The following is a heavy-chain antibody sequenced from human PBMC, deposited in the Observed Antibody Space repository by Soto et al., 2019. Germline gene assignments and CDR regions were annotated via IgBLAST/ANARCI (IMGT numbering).Heavy chain of an antibody. V-gene: IGHV3-23*01. CDR2: IRVGGGDT. J-gene: IGHJ5*02. Sequence: EVRLLESGGGLAQPGGSRRLSCAASGFTFSSSAMNWVRQAPGKGLEWVSSIRVGGGDTFYADSVRGRFTVSRDMSRNTLYLQMNSLRAEDKAIYYCAKCSVGTVRTSGWCNWFDPWGQGTLVTVSS. D-gene: IGHD6-19*01. CDR3: AKCSVGTVRTSGWCNWFDP. CDR1: GFTFSSSA.